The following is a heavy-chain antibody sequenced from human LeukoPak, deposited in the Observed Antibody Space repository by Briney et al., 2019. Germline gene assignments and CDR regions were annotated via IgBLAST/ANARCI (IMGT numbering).Heavy chain of an antibody. CDR2: IYSGGST. J-gene: IGHJ4*02. CDR1: GFTVSSNY. Sequence: PGGSLRLSCAASGFTVSSNYMSWVRQAPGKGLEWVSVIYSGGSTYYADSVKGRFTISRDNSKNTLYLQMNSLRAEDTAVYYCAKDLIAVAGTVQDYWGQGTLVTVSS. D-gene: IGHD6-19*01. V-gene: IGHV3-53*01. CDR3: AKDLIAVAGTVQDY.